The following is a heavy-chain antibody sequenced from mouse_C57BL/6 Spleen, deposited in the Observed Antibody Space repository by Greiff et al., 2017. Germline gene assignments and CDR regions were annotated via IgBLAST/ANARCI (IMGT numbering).Heavy chain of an antibody. CDR2: IHPNSGST. V-gene: IGHV1-64*01. D-gene: IGHD3-2*02. CDR1: GYTFTSYW. J-gene: IGHJ3*01. CDR3: ARAEGTAQATEGAY. Sequence: QVQLQQPGAELVKPGASVKLSCKASGYTFTSYWMPWVKQRPGQGLEWIGMIHPNSGSTNYNEKFKSKATLTVDKSSSTAYMQLSSLTSEDSAVYYWARAEGTAQATEGAYWGQGTLVTVSA.